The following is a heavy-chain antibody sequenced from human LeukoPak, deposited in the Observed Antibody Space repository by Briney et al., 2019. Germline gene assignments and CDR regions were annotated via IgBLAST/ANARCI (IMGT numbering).Heavy chain of an antibody. J-gene: IGHJ6*02. Sequence: GASVKVSCKVSGYTLTELSMHWVRQAPGKGLEWMGWMNPNSGNTGYAQKFQGRVTMTRNTSISTAYMELSSLRSEDTAVYYCAREGYGMDVWGQGTTVTVSS. CDR3: AREGYGMDV. V-gene: IGHV1-8*01. CDR2: MNPNSGNT. CDR1: GYTLTELS.